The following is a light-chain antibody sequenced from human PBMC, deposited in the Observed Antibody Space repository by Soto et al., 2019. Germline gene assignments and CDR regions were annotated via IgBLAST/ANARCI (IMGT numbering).Light chain of an antibody. CDR3: SSYTTSSTLV. Sequence: QSALTQPASVSGSPGQSITISCTGSSSDVGGYDYVSWYQQYPGTVPKLIIYDVSHRPSGISPRFSGSKSGNTASLTVSGLQAEDEAEYFCSSYTTSSTLVFGGGTKLTVL. CDR2: DVS. J-gene: IGLJ2*01. CDR1: SSDVGGYDY. V-gene: IGLV2-14*03.